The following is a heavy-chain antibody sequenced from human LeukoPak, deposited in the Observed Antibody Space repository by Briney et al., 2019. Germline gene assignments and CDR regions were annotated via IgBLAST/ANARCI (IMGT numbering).Heavy chain of an antibody. V-gene: IGHV4-39*01. CDR3: ARRGLVYDSSGSFDY. D-gene: IGHD3-22*01. CDR2: IYYSGTT. CDR1: GGSISSSSHY. Sequence: PSETLSLTCIVSGGSISSSSHYWGWIRQPPGKGLEWIGSIYYSGTTYYNPSLKSRVTISVDTSKNQFSLKLSSVTAADTAVYYCARRGLVYDSSGSFDYWGQGTLVTVSS. J-gene: IGHJ4*02.